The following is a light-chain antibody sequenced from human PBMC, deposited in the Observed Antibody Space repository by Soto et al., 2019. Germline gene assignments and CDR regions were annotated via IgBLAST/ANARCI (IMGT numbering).Light chain of an antibody. CDR2: DVT. J-gene: IGLJ2*01. CDR3: CSYAGGYFLEVI. Sequence: QSVLTQPRSVSGSPGQSVTISCTGTSSDVDDYNFVFWYQQHPGTAPKLMIYDVTKRPSGVPGRFSGSRSGNTASLTISGLQLEDEAHYYCCSYAGGYFLEVIFGGGTKLTVL. V-gene: IGLV2-11*01. CDR1: SSDVDDYNF.